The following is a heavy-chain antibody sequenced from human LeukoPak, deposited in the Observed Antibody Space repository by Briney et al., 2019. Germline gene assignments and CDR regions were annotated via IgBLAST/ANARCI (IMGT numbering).Heavy chain of an antibody. CDR2: IKPDGSLI. D-gene: IGHD1-26*01. CDR1: GFTFSSYW. V-gene: IGHV3-7*01. Sequence: GGSLRLSCAASGFTFSSYWMTWVRQGPGKGLEWVANIKPDGSLIYYVDSVKGRFTISRDNAKNSLYLQMNSLRAEDTAVYYCAKWELYSGFYCIDYWGQGTLATVSS. CDR3: AKWELYSGFYCIDY. J-gene: IGHJ4*02.